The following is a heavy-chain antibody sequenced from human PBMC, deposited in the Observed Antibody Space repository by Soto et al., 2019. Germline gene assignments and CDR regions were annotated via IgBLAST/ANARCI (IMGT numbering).Heavy chain of an antibody. CDR2: IYYSGSA. Sequence: SETLSLTCTVSGGSISSYYWSWIRQPPGKGLELIGYIYYSGSANYNPSLKSRVTISVDTSKNQFSLKLSSVTAADTAVYYCARVYSYGYRLYIDYWGPGTLVTVFS. CDR1: GGSISSYY. V-gene: IGHV4-59*08. D-gene: IGHD5-18*01. CDR3: ARVYSYGYRLYIDY. J-gene: IGHJ4*02.